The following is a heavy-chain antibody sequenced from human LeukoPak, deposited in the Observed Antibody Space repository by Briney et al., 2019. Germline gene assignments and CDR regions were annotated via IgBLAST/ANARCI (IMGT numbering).Heavy chain of an antibody. CDR3: ARGPGISPNFDY. CDR2: ISSSSSYI. D-gene: IGHD2/OR15-2a*01. CDR1: GFTFSSYS. V-gene: IGHV3-21*01. J-gene: IGHJ4*02. Sequence: PGGSLRLSCAASGFTFSSYSMNWVRQAPGKGLEWVSSISSSSSYIYYADSVKGRFTISRDNAKNSLYLQMNSLRAEDTAVYYCARGPGISPNFDYWGQGTLVTVSS.